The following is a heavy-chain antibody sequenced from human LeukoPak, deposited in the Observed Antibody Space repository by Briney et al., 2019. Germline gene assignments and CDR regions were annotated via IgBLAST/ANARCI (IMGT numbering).Heavy chain of an antibody. CDR3: SRSGSYWRPFDY. CDR1: GGSISSSNW. CDR2: IYHSGST. D-gene: IGHD1-26*01. J-gene: IGHJ4*02. V-gene: IGHV4-4*02. Sequence: SETLSLTCAVSGGSISSSNWWSWVRQPPGKGLEWIGEIYHSGSTNYNPSLKSRVTISVDKSKNQFSLKLSSVTAADTAVYYCSRSGSYWRPFDYWGQGTLVTVSS.